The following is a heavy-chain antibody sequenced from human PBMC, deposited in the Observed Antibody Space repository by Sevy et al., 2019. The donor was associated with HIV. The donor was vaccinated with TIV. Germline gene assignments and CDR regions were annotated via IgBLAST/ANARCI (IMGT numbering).Heavy chain of an antibody. Sequence: ASVKVSCKASGYTFTSYGISWVRQAPGQGLEWMGWISAYNSKTNYAQKLQGTVTMTTDTSTSTAYMNLGSLRSDDTAVYYXGRAPFAITFGGVXAPFDXXXXGTLVTVSS. J-gene: IGHJ4*01. CDR2: ISAYNSKT. CDR1: GYTFTSYG. CDR3: GRAPFAITFGGVXAPFDX. D-gene: IGHD3-16*01. V-gene: IGHV1-18*01.